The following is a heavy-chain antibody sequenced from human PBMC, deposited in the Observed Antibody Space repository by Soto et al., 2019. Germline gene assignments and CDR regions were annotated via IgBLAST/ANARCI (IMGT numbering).Heavy chain of an antibody. CDR3: ARGFDYGDTKHIDN. J-gene: IGHJ4*02. V-gene: IGHV3-23*01. D-gene: IGHD4-17*01. CDR1: GFDFSTHA. CDR2: ITNTGITT. Sequence: GGSLRLSCAASGFDFSTHALTWVRQAPGKGLEWLSSITNTGITTHYADSVKGRFTISRENSRNTLHLQLINLRVDDTAVYYCARGFDYGDTKHIDNWGQGTLVTVSS.